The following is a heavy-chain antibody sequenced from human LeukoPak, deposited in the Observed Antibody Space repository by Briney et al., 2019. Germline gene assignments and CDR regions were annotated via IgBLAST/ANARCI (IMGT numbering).Heavy chain of an antibody. CDR2: IRGVGDKT. Sequence: RGSLRLSCAASGFTFSRYAMTWVRPTPGKGLEWVSTIRGVGDKTYFGDSVKGRFSVSRDNSKNTVSVPMDRLSAEDTAVYYCAKGFGDTTFGVVTANDYWGQGILVTV. V-gene: IGHV3-23*01. D-gene: IGHD3-3*01. CDR1: GFTFSRYA. J-gene: IGHJ4*02. CDR3: AKGFGDTTFGVVTANDY.